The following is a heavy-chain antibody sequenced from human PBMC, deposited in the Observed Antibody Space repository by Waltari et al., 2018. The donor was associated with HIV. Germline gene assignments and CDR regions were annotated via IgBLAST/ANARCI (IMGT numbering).Heavy chain of an antibody. CDR2: IRSRAYGGTT. Sequence: VQLVDSGGALEQPGRTLRLTCSGSGFRFGDYGMSWVRQAPGKGLEWVSFIRSRAYGGTTEHAASVKGRFTISRDDSKGIAYLEMNSLKTEDTGIYYCTRARTGLIFDLWGQGTMVTVSS. D-gene: IGHD3-9*01. CDR1: GFRFGDYG. J-gene: IGHJ4*02. CDR3: TRARTGLIFDL. V-gene: IGHV3-49*04.